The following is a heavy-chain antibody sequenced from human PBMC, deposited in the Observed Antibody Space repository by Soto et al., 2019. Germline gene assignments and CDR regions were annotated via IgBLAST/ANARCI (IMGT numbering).Heavy chain of an antibody. Sequence: PGESLKISCQASGYSFTTYWISWVRQMPGKGLECMGRIDPTDSYTDYGPSFEGHVTMSVDRSINTAYLEWSSLKASDSAMYYCARHIGAYYDNNGYPYFDYWGQGTRVTVSS. CDR1: GYSFTTYW. V-gene: IGHV5-10-1*01. D-gene: IGHD3-22*01. CDR3: ARHIGAYYDNNGYPYFDY. J-gene: IGHJ4*02. CDR2: IDPTDSYT.